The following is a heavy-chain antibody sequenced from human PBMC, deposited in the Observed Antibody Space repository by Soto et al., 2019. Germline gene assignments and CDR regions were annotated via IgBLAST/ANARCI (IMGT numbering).Heavy chain of an antibody. J-gene: IGHJ4*02. CDR2: IKQDGSEK. V-gene: IGHV3-7*03. Sequence: GGSLRLCCAASGFTFSSHWMSWVRQAPGKGLEWVANIKQDGSEKYYVDSVKGRFTISRDNAKNSLYLQMNSLRAEDTAVYYCARDIVVVPAATGGHFDYWGQGTLVTVSS. CDR3: ARDIVVVPAATGGHFDY. D-gene: IGHD2-2*01. CDR1: GFTFSSHW.